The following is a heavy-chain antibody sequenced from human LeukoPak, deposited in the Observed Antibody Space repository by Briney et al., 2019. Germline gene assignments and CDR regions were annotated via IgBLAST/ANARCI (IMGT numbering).Heavy chain of an antibody. V-gene: IGHV1-46*01. D-gene: IGHD1-1*01. CDR2: INPSGGST. Sequence: GASVEVSCKASGYTFTSYYMHWVRQAPGQGLEWMGIINPSGGSTSYAQKFQGRVTMTRDTSTRTVYTELSSLRSEDTAVYYCAREFVWNDVECAFDIWGQGTMATVSS. J-gene: IGHJ3*02. CDR1: GYTFTSYY. CDR3: AREFVWNDVECAFDI.